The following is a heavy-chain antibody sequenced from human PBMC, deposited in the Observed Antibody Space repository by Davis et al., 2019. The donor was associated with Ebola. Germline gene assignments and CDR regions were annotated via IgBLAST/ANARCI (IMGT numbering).Heavy chain of an antibody. CDR3: AKVHPPTTVTTGWFDP. Sequence: GESLKISCAASGFIFSSYAMSWARQAPGKALEWVSSISVRSITYHAAPVKGRFTISRGNSKNTLYLQMNSLRAEGTAVYYCAKVHPPTTVTTGWFDPWGQGTLVTVAS. D-gene: IGHD4-17*01. CDR1: GFIFSSYA. V-gene: IGHV3-23*01. CDR2: ISVRSIT. J-gene: IGHJ5*02.